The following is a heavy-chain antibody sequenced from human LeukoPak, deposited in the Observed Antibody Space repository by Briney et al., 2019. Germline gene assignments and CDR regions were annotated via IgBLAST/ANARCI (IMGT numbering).Heavy chain of an antibody. D-gene: IGHD2-15*01. CDR1: GGSISSGGYY. CDR2: IYYSGST. Sequence: PSETLSLTCTVSGGSISSGGYYWSWIRQHPGKGLEWIGYIYYSGSTYYNPSLKSRVTISVDRSKNQFSLKLSSVTAADTAVYYCATLADCSGGSCYYGFDYWGQGTLVTVSS. CDR3: ATLADCSGGSCYYGFDY. J-gene: IGHJ4*02. V-gene: IGHV4-31*09.